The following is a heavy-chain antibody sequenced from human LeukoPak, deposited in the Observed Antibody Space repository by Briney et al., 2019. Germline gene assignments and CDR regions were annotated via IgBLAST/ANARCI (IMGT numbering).Heavy chain of an antibody. D-gene: IGHD6-19*01. V-gene: IGHV3-30*04. Sequence: GRSLRLSCAASGFTFSSYAMHWVRQAPGKGLEGGAVISYDGSNKYYADSVKGRFTISRDNSKNTLYLQMNSLRAEDTAVYYCARDTPYSSGWYWYDYWGQGTLVTVSS. CDR1: GFTFSSYA. CDR2: ISYDGSNK. CDR3: ARDTPYSSGWYWYDY. J-gene: IGHJ4*02.